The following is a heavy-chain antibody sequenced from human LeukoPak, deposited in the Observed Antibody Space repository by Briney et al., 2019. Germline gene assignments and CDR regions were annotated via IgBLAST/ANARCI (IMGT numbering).Heavy chain of an antibody. CDR1: GGTFSSYA. D-gene: IGHD4-17*01. J-gene: IGHJ6*02. CDR2: IIPIFGTA. Sequence: SVKVSCKASGGTFSSYAISWVRQAPGQGLEWMGGIIPIFGTANYAQKFQGRVTITADESTSTAYMELSSLRSEDTAVYYCARGTVTNRKIRPEYYYYGMDVWGQGTTVTVSS. CDR3: ARGTVTNRKIRPEYYYYGMDV. V-gene: IGHV1-69*01.